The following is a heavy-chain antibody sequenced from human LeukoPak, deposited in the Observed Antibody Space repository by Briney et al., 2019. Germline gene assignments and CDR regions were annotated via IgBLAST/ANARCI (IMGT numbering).Heavy chain of an antibody. J-gene: IGHJ5*02. Sequence: ASVKVSCETSGDSFTTYYLHWVRQAPGQGLERVATINPKNGSTDFAENFRGRVTLTRDTSTTTLYMDLHSLESADTAVYYCARDRGCTTSSCYRTGLRWFDPWGQGTLVIVSS. V-gene: IGHV1-46*01. CDR3: ARDRGCTTSSCYRTGLRWFDP. CDR2: INPKNGST. D-gene: IGHD2-2*01. CDR1: GDSFTTYY.